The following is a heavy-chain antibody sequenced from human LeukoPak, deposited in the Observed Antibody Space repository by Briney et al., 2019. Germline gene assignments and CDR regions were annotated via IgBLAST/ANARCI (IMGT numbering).Heavy chain of an antibody. J-gene: IGHJ5*02. D-gene: IGHD3-10*01. CDR1: GFSFSGYS. CDR2: ITSSSSYI. CDR3: ARDRKFYDAGRGFDP. Sequence: GGSLRLSCAASGFSFSGYSMNWVRQAPGKGLEWVSSITSSSSYIHYADSVKGRFTISRDNGKNSLYLQMSSLRAEDTAVYYCARDRKFYDAGRGFDPWGQGTLVTVSS. V-gene: IGHV3-21*04.